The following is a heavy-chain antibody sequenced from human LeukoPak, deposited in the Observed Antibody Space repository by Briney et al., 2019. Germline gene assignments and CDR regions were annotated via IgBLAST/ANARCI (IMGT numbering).Heavy chain of an antibody. Sequence: SVKVSCKASGGIFSSYVISWVRQAPGQGLEWVGRIIPILGIVNYAQKFQGRVTIIADKSTSTGYMQLSSLRSEDTAIYYCAQVGEMSTIKNYFGMDVWGQGTTVTVSS. J-gene: IGHJ6*02. CDR2: IIPILGIV. V-gene: IGHV1-69*04. D-gene: IGHD5-24*01. CDR1: GGIFSSYV. CDR3: AQVGEMSTIKNYFGMDV.